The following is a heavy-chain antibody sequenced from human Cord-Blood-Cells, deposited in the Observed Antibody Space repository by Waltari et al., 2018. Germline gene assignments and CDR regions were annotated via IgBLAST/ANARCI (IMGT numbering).Heavy chain of an antibody. V-gene: IGHV4-34*01. D-gene: IGHD2-21*01. CDR2: INHSGST. CDR1: GGSFSGYY. J-gene: IGHJ4*02. CDR3: ARVRGVVIAIDY. Sequence: QVQLQQWGAGLLKPSETLSLTCAVYGGSFSGYYWSWIRQPPGKGLEWIGEINHSGSTIYYPTLKSRVTISVDTSKNQFSLKLSSVTAADTAVYYCARVRGVVIAIDYWGQGTLVTVSS.